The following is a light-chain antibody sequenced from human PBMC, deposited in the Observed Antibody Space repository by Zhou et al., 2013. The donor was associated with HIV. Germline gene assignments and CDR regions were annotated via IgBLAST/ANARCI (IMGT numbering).Light chain of an antibody. CDR2: GAS. CDR1: QSVGNN. CDR3: QQRYDWPPIT. V-gene: IGKV3D-15*01. J-gene: IGKJ3*01. Sequence: EIVMTQSPATLSVSPGERATLYCRASQSVGNNLAWYQQKPGQAPSLLIFGASTRATGIPARFSGSGSGTDFTLTISSLEAEDFAVYYCQQRYDWPPITFGPGTKVELK.